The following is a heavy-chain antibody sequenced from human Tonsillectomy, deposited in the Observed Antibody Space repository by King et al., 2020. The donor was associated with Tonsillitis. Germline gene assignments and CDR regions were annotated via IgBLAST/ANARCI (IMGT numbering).Heavy chain of an antibody. CDR3: ARDLNPRFEGSPYYYDAFYI. V-gene: IGHV3-7*03. J-gene: IGHJ3*02. Sequence: VQLVESGGGLVQPGGSLRLSCVASGFTFSNYWMTWVRQAPGKGLEWVANIKRDGSEIHYLDSVKGRFTIPRDNAKNSLYLQMSSLRAEDTAVYYCARDLNPRFEGSPYYYDAFYIWGQGTMVTVSS. CDR2: IKRDGSEI. CDR1: GFTFSNYW. D-gene: IGHD2/OR15-2a*01.